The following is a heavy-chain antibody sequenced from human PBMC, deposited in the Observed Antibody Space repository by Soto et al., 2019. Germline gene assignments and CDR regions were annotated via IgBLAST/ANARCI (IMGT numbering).Heavy chain of an antibody. V-gene: IGHV1-18*04. D-gene: IGHD3-10*01. CDR2: ISAYNGNT. CDR1: GYTFTSYG. CDR3: AREHFTYYDGAGSYYFDY. J-gene: IGHJ4*02. Sequence: QVQLVQSGAEVKKPGASVKVSCKASGYTFTSYGISWVRQAPGQGLEWMGWISAYNGNTNYAQKRKGRVTMTTDTSTSTAYMELRSLRSDDTAVYYCAREHFTYYDGAGSYYFDYRGQGTLVTVSS.